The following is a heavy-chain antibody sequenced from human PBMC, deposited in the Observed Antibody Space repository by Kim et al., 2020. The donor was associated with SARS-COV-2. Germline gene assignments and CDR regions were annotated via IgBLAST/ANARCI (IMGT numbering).Heavy chain of an antibody. CDR2: ISSSSSYT. Sequence: GGSLRLSCAASGFTFSDYYMSWIRQAPGKGLEWVSYISSSSSYTNYADSVKGRFTISRDNAKKSLYLQMNSLRAEDTAVYYCARVSGELFMGAYYYYYYGMDVWGQGTTVTVSS. D-gene: IGHD3-10*01. V-gene: IGHV3-11*05. CDR3: ARVSGELFMGAYYYYYYGMDV. CDR1: GFTFSDYY. J-gene: IGHJ6*02.